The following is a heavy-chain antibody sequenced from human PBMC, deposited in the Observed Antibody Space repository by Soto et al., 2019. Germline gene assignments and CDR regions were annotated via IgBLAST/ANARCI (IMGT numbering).Heavy chain of an antibody. CDR1: GDSVSSNSAA. Sequence: SQTLSLTCAISGDSVSSNSAAWNCISQSPSRGLEWLGRTYYRSKWYNDYAVSVKSRITINPDTSKNQFSLQLNSVTPEDTAVCYCARVPYYYDSSGYTAGYLDYGMDVWGQGTTVTVSS. CDR2: TYYRSKWYN. V-gene: IGHV6-1*01. D-gene: IGHD3-22*01. J-gene: IGHJ6*02. CDR3: ARVPYYYDSSGYTAGYLDYGMDV.